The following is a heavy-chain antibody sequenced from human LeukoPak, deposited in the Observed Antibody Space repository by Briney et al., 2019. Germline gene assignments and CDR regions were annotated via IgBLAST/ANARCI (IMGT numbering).Heavy chain of an antibody. J-gene: IGHJ4*02. CDR1: GGSISSSNW. Sequence: SETLSLTCAVSGGSISSSNWWSWVRQPPGKGLEWIGEIYHSGSTNYNPSLKSRVTISVDKSKNQFSLKLSSVTAADTAVYYCARDGGGYDPRFGTWGQGTLVTVSS. D-gene: IGHD5-12*01. CDR2: IYHSGST. V-gene: IGHV4-4*02. CDR3: ARDGGGYDPRFGT.